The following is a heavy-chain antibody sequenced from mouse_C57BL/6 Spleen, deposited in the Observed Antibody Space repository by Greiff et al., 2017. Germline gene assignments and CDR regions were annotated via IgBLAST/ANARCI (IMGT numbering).Heavy chain of an antibody. J-gene: IGHJ4*01. V-gene: IGHV5-17*01. CDR2: ISSGSSTI. CDR1: GFTFSDSG. CDR3: ARRRGIDYAMDY. Sequence: EVKLVESGGGLVKPGGSLKLSCAASGFTFSDSGMHWVRQAPEKGLEWVAYISSGSSTIYYADTVKGRFTISRDNAKNTLFLQMTSLRSEDTAMYYCARRRGIDYAMDYWGQGTSVTVSS.